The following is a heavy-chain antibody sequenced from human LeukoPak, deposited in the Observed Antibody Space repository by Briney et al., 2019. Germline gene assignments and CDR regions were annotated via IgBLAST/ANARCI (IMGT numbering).Heavy chain of an antibody. CDR3: AKGRGAFDI. V-gene: IGHV3-30*18. Sequence: PGGSLRLSCVASGFTFSSYGMHWVRQAPGKGLGWVAVISNDGSNKYYADSVKGRFTISRDNSKNTLYLQMNSLRAEDTAVYYCAKGRGAFDIWGQGTMVTVSS. D-gene: IGHD3-10*01. CDR2: ISNDGSNK. J-gene: IGHJ3*02. CDR1: GFTFSSYG.